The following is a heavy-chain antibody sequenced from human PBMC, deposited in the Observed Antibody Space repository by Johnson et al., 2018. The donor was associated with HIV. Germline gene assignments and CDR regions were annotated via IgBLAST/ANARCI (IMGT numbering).Heavy chain of an antibody. J-gene: IGHJ3*02. Sequence: QVQLVESGGGVVQPGGSLRLSCAASGFTFSSYGMHWVRQAPGKGLEWVAFIRYDGSNKYYVDSVKGRFTISRDNSKNTVYLQMNSLRAEDTAVYYCARDRYCSGGSCYLRSRADAFDIWGQGTMVTVSS. CDR1: GFTFSSYG. D-gene: IGHD2-15*01. CDR2: IRYDGSNK. CDR3: ARDRYCSGGSCYLRSRADAFDI. V-gene: IGHV3-30*02.